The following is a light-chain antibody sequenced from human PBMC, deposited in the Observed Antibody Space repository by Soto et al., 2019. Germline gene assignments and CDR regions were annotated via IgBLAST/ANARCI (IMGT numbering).Light chain of an antibody. CDR2: KAS. CDR3: QQTYSSPIT. V-gene: IGKV1-5*03. CDR1: QSISSW. Sequence: DIQLTQSPFTLSASVGDRVTITCRASQSISSWLAWYQQKPGKAPKLLIYKASSLESGVPARFSGSGSGTDFTLTISNLQPEDFAGYYCQQTYSSPITFGQGTRLEIK. J-gene: IGKJ5*01.